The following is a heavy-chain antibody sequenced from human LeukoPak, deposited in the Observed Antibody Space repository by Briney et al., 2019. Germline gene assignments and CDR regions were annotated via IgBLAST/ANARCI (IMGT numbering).Heavy chain of an antibody. D-gene: IGHD3-9*01. J-gene: IGHJ3*02. CDR3: AKARYFDWAPATFDI. Sequence: GRSLRLSCAASGFTFGDYAMHWVRQAPGKGLEWVSGISWNSGSIGYADSVKGRFTTSRDNAKNSLYLQMNSLRAEDMALYYCAKARYFDWAPATFDIWGQGTMVTVSS. CDR2: ISWNSGSI. CDR1: GFTFGDYA. V-gene: IGHV3-9*03.